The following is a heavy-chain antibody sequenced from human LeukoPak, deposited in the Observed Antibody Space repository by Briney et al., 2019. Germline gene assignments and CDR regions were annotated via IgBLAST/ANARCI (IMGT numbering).Heavy chain of an antibody. CDR2: ISNDGDST. CDR3: ARAIRSSGYPPVDS. V-gene: IGHV3-64*02. D-gene: IGHD3-22*01. J-gene: IGHJ4*02. CDR1: GFTFSGYA. Sequence: GGSLRLSCVASGFTFSGYALHWVRQAPGKGLEFVSAISNDGDSTFYADSVKGRFTISRDNFRNTLYLQMGSLRAEDMAVYYCARAIRSSGYPPVDSWGQGTLVTVSS.